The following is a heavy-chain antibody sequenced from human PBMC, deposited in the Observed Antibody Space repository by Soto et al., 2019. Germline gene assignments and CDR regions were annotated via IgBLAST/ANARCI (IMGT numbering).Heavy chain of an antibody. CDR1: GFTFSSYA. Sequence: PGGSLRLSCAASGFTFSSYAMSWVRQAPGKGLEWVSAISGSGGSTYHADSVKGRFTISRDNSKNTLYLQMNSLRAEDTAVYYCAKDGRITIFGVVPRHYHVDVCGKGTPVTVSS. CDR2: ISGSGGST. J-gene: IGHJ6*03. D-gene: IGHD3-3*01. V-gene: IGHV3-23*01. CDR3: AKDGRITIFGVVPRHYHVDV.